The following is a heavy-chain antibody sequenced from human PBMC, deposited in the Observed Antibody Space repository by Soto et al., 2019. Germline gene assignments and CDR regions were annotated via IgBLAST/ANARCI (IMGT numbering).Heavy chain of an antibody. V-gene: IGHV6-1*01. Sequence: SQTLSLTCAISGDSVSGNSAAWNWIRQSPSRGLEWLGRTYYRSKWYNDYAVSVKSRITINPDTSKNQFSLQLNSVTPEDTAVYYCARDLRLGIAAAGAPVDAFDIWGQGTMVTVSS. J-gene: IGHJ3*02. CDR3: ARDLRLGIAAAGAPVDAFDI. D-gene: IGHD6-13*01. CDR2: TYYRSKWYN. CDR1: GDSVSGNSAA.